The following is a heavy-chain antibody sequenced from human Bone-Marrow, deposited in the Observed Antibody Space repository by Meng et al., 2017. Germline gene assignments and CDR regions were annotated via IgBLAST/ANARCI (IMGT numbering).Heavy chain of an antibody. CDR3: ARDPLQIDY. CDR2: ISGSGGST. J-gene: IGHJ4*02. D-gene: IGHD4-11*01. Sequence: GGSLRLSCAASGFTFSSYAMSWVRQAPGKGLEWVSAISGSGGSTYYADSVKSRFTISRDNAKNTLYLQMNSLRAEDTAVYYCARDPLQIDYWGQGTLVTVSS. CDR1: GFTFSSYA. V-gene: IGHV3-23*01.